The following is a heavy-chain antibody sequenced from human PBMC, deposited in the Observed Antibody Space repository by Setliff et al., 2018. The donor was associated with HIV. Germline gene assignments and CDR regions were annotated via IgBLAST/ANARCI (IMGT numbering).Heavy chain of an antibody. CDR1: GYTFADHF. V-gene: IGHV1-69-2*01. D-gene: IGHD3-10*01. CDR2: VDPENGKT. Sequence: RASVKVSCKASGYTFADHFMYWVQQAPGKGLVYMGRVDPENGKTIYAEKFQGRLTITADTSTDTGYMELSSLTSHDTALYYCSTNKWPMIRGVTAFDHWGPGTLVTVSS. J-gene: IGHJ4*02. CDR3: STNKWPMIRGVTAFDH.